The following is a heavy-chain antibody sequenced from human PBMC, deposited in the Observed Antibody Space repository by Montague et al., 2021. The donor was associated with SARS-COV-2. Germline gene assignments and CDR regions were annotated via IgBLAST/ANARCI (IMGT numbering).Heavy chain of an antibody. CDR1: GFTVSSNY. CDR3: ARGGHSSSWYYYYGMDV. J-gene: IGHJ6*02. D-gene: IGHD6-13*01. Sequence: SLRLSWAASGFTVSSNYMSWVRQAPGKGLEWVSVIYSGGSTYYADSVKGRFTISRDNSKSTLYLQMNSLRAEDTAVYYCARGGHSSSWYYYYGMDVWGQGTTVAVSS. CDR2: IYSGGST. V-gene: IGHV3-53*01.